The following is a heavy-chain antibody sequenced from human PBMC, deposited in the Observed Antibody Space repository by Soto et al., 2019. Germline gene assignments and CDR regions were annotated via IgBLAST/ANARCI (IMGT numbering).Heavy chain of an antibody. V-gene: IGHV3-23*01. CDR2: ISGGGSST. J-gene: IGHJ4*02. D-gene: IGHD5-12*01. Sequence: GVLRLSCAASGFTFSSYAMSWVRQAPGKGLEWVSSISGGGSSTYYADSVKGRFTISRNNSKNTVFLQLNSLRAEDTAVYYCAKTIEMASIRPFDYWGQGTLVTVSS. CDR1: GFTFSSYA. CDR3: AKTIEMASIRPFDY.